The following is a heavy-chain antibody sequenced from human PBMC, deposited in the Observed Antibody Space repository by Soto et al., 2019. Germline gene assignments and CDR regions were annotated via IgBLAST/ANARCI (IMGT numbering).Heavy chain of an antibody. J-gene: IGHJ6*02. Sequence: QVQLVQSGAEVKKPGASVKVSCKSSGYTFSMSGISWVRQAPGQGLEWMGWISGYNGKTNYEQKFQYRVTMTTDTSTNMAYMELRSLRSDDTAVYYCAREGPRPYYYYGMDVWGQGTTVTVSS. CDR3: AREGPRPYYYYGMDV. CDR2: ISGYNGKT. CDR1: GYTFSMSG. V-gene: IGHV1-18*01.